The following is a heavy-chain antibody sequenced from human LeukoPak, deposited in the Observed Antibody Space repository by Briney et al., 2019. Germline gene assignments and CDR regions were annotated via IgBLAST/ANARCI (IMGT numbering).Heavy chain of an antibody. CDR2: INHSGST. CDR3: ARGGLICSSTSCPGGAHPPLEFYFDY. J-gene: IGHJ4*02. Sequence: NPSETLSLTCTVSGGSISSYYWSWIRQPPGKGLEWIGEINHSGSTNYNPSLKSRVTISVDTSKNQFSLKLSSVTAADTAVYYCARGGLICSSTSCPGGAHPPLEFYFDYWGQGTLVTVSS. CDR1: GGSISSYY. D-gene: IGHD2-2*01. V-gene: IGHV4-34*01.